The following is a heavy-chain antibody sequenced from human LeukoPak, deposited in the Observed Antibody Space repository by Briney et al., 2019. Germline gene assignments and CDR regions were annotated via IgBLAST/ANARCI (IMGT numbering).Heavy chain of an antibody. Sequence: GASVKVSCKASGGTFSSYAISWVRQAPGQGLEWMGRIIPIFGTANYAQKFQGRVTITTDESTSTAYMELRSLRSEDTAVYYCASGSYYDFWSGYSRYYYYYMDVWGKGTTITVSS. D-gene: IGHD3-3*01. CDR2: IIPIFGTA. J-gene: IGHJ6*03. CDR3: ASGSYYDFWSGYSRYYYYYMDV. CDR1: GGTFSSYA. V-gene: IGHV1-69*05.